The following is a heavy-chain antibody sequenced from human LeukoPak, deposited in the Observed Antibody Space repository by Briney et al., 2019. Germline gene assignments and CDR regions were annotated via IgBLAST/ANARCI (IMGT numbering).Heavy chain of an antibody. J-gene: IGHJ4*02. V-gene: IGHV3-53*01. CDR2: IYSGGGT. Sequence: PGGSLRLSCAASGFTVSSNYMSWVRQAPGKGLEWVSVIYSGGGTYYADSVKGRFTISRDNSKNTVYLQMNSLRAEDTAVYYCARELYGSGSYYHGYWGQGTLVTASS. D-gene: IGHD3-10*01. CDR3: ARELYGSGSYYHGY. CDR1: GFTVSSNY.